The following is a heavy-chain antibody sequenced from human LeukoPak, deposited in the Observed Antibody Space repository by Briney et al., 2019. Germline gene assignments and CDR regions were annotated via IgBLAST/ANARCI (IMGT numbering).Heavy chain of an antibody. Sequence: ASVKVSCKASGYTFTSYYMHWVRQAPGQGLEWMGIINPSGGSTSYAQKFQGRVTMTRDTSITTAYMELSRLRFDDTAVYYCARVGRIITIEDAFDIWGQGTMVTVSS. CDR1: GYTFTSYY. V-gene: IGHV1-46*01. D-gene: IGHD3-3*01. CDR3: ARVGRIITIEDAFDI. CDR2: INPSGGST. J-gene: IGHJ3*02.